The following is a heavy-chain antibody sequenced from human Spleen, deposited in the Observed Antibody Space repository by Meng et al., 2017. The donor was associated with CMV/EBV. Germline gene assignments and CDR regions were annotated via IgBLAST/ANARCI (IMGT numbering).Heavy chain of an antibody. Sequence: SINAMAWVRQAPGKGLGWVSSISGSGDSTYYADSVKGRLTISRDNSKHTLYLQMDSLRAEDTAVYYCAKGQFFYESGGYLILDSWGQGALVTVSS. CDR2: ISGSGDST. V-gene: IGHV3-23*01. CDR1: SINA. D-gene: IGHD3-22*01. J-gene: IGHJ4*02. CDR3: AKGQFFYESGGYLILDS.